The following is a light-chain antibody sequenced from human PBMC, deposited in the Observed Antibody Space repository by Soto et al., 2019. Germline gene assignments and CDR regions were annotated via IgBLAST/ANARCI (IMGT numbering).Light chain of an antibody. CDR3: QQSYTVPR. CDR1: QSISTY. V-gene: IGKV1-39*01. CDR2: SAS. J-gene: IGKJ4*01. Sequence: DIQMTQSPSSLSASVGDRVTITCRASQSISTYLNWYQQRPGKAPKLLIFSASTLQSGVPSRFSGSGSGSEFTLTISSLRPEDSATYYCQQSYTVPRFGGGTKVEIK.